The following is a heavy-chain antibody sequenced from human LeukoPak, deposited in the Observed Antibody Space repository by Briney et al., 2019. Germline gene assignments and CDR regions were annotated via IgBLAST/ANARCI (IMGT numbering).Heavy chain of an antibody. Sequence: PGGSLRLSCVASGFDFSTYGMSWVRQAPGKGLEWVSSISGSGGSQYYADSVKGRFTISRDNSKNTLYLQMNSLRAEDTAVYYCAKVGENSGSTKYEGNYYYYMDVWGKGTTVTISS. CDR2: ISGSGGSQ. V-gene: IGHV3-23*01. D-gene: IGHD6-19*01. CDR1: GFDFSTYG. CDR3: AKVGENSGSTKYEGNYYYYMDV. J-gene: IGHJ6*03.